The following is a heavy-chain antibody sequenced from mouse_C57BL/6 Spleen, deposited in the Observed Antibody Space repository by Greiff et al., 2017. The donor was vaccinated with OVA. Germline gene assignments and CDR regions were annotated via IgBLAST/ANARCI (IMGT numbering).Heavy chain of an antibody. D-gene: IGHD2-2*01. CDR3: ARSKEYGYEYYFDY. CDR1: GYSFTGYY. Sequence: EVQLQQSGPELVKPGASVKISCKASGYSFTGYYMNWVKQSPEKSLEWIGEINPSTGGTTYNQKFKAKATLTVDKSSSTAYMQLKSLTSEDSAVYYCARSKEYGYEYYFDYWGQGTTLTVSS. J-gene: IGHJ2*01. CDR2: INPSTGGT. V-gene: IGHV1-42*01.